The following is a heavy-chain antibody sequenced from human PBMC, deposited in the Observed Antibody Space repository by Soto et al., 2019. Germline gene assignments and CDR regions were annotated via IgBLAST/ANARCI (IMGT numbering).Heavy chain of an antibody. CDR1: GFTFSSYG. CDR2: ISYDGSNK. D-gene: IGHD6-6*01. J-gene: IGHJ5*02. Sequence: LRLSCAASGFTFSSYGMHWVRQAPGKGLEWVAVISYDGSNKYYADSVKGRFTISRDNSKNTLYLQMNSLRAEDTAVYYCAKEVLSSSRPNWFDPWGQGTLVTVSS. CDR3: AKEVLSSSRPNWFDP. V-gene: IGHV3-30*18.